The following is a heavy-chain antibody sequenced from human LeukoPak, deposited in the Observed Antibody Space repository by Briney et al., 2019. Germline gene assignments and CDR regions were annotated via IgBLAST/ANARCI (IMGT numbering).Heavy chain of an antibody. CDR1: GGSISSYY. CDR2: IYYSGST. Sequence: KPSETLSLTCTVPGGSISSYYWRWIRQPPGKGLEWIGYIYYSGSTNYNPSLKSRVTISVDTSKNQFSLKLSSVTAADAAVYYCARQYYDNTGYYYFDYWGQGTLVAVSS. D-gene: IGHD3-22*01. J-gene: IGHJ4*02. V-gene: IGHV4-59*08. CDR3: ARQYYDNTGYYYFDY.